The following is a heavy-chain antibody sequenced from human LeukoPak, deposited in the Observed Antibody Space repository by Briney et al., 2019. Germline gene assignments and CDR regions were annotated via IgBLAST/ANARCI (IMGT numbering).Heavy chain of an antibody. CDR1: GFTFSTYS. D-gene: IGHD3-22*01. Sequence: GGSLRLSCAASGFTFSTYSMNWVRLATGKGLEWVSCICSRSTYIYYADSVKGRFTISRDNAKNSLYLQMNSLRAEDTAVYYCARDRGRYDSSGYYYEGYFDYWGQGTLVTVSS. CDR3: ARDRGRYDSSGYYYEGYFDY. V-gene: IGHV3-21*01. CDR2: ICSRSTYI. J-gene: IGHJ4*02.